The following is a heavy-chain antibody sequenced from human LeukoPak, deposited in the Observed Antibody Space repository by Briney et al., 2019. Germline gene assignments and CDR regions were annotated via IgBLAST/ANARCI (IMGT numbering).Heavy chain of an antibody. J-gene: IGHJ4*02. V-gene: IGHV4-38-2*02. D-gene: IGHD4-11*01. Sequence: PSETLSLTCAVPGASISSRNYWGWIRQPPGKGLEWIGTFSNGATYYTPSLKSRVTISIDTSRNEFSLKLSSVTAADTAVYYCARDSNSRRFGYWGQGTLVAVSS. CDR3: ARDSNSRRFGY. CDR1: GASISSRNY. CDR2: FSNGAT.